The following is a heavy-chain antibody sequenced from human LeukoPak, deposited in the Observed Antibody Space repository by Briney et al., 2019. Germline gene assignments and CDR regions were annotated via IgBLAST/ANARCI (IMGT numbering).Heavy chain of an antibody. CDR1: GGSISSSSYY. V-gene: IGHV4-39*01. CDR3: ARVRDFWSPTDP. J-gene: IGHJ5*02. D-gene: IGHD3-3*01. CDR2: IYYSGST. Sequence: SETLSLTCTVSGGSISSSSYYWGWIRQPPGKGLEWIGSIYYSGSTYYNPSPKSRVTISVDTSKNQFSLKLSSVTAADTAVYYCARVRDFWSPTDPWGQGTLVTVSS.